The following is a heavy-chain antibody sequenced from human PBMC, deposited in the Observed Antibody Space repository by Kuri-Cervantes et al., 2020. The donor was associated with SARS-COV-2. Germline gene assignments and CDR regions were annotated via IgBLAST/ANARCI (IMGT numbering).Heavy chain of an antibody. CDR3: ARAQGGSTSCQECYYYCGMDV. J-gene: IGHJ6*02. V-gene: IGHV1-46*01. Sequence: ASVKVSCKASGYTFTSYYMHWVRQAPGQGLEWMGIINPSGGSTSYAQKFQGRVTMIRDTSTSTVYMELSSLRSEDTAVYYCARAQGGSTSCQECYYYCGMDVWGQGTTVTVSS. CDR2: INPSGGST. CDR1: GYTFTSYY. D-gene: IGHD2-2*01.